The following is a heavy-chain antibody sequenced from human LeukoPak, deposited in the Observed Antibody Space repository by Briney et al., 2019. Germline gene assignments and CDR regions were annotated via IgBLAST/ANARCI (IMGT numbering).Heavy chain of an antibody. CDR3: ARLRVIKYYYYYMDV. J-gene: IGHJ6*03. V-gene: IGHV1-8*03. D-gene: IGHD3-16*02. Sequence: ASVKVSCKASGYTFTSYDINWVRQATGQGLEWMGWMNPNSGNTGYAQKFQGRVTITRNTSTSTAYMELSSLRSEDTAVYYCARLRVIKYYYYYMDVWGKGTTVTVSS. CDR1: GYTFTSYD. CDR2: MNPNSGNT.